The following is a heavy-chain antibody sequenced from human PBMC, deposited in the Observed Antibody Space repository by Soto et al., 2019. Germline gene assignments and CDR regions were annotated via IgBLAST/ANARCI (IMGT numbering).Heavy chain of an antibody. D-gene: IGHD3-22*01. CDR3: ARDSPYDDTSGYYDY. CDR2: IRNKRNSYTT. J-gene: IGHJ4*02. Sequence: PGGSLRLSCAAFGFTFSDHYMDWVRQAPGKGLEWVCRIRNKRNSYTTEYAASVKGRFTISRDDSQNSLYLQMNSLRAEDTAVYYCARDSPYDDTSGYYDYRGQGTLVTVSS. V-gene: IGHV3-72*01. CDR1: GFTFSDHY.